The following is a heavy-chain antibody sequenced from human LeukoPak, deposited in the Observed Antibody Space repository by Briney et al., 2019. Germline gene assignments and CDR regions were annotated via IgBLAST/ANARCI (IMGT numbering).Heavy chain of an antibody. CDR1: GGSFSGYY. CDR2: INHSGST. CDR3: ARGTQLPHFDY. D-gene: IGHD1-26*01. Sequence: PSETLSLTCAVYGGSFSGYYWSWIRQPPGKGLEWIGEINHSGSTNYNPSLKSRVTISVDTSKNQFSLKLSSVTAADTAVYYCARGTQLPHFDYWGQGTLVTVSS. V-gene: IGHV4-34*01. J-gene: IGHJ4*02.